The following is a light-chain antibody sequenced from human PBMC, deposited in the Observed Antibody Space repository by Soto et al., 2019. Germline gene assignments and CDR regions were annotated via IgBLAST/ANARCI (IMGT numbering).Light chain of an antibody. CDR1: QNLRSS. J-gene: IGKJ4*01. V-gene: IGKV3-20*01. Sequence: VMTQSPATLSVSPGERATLSCRASQNLRSSLAWYQQKPGQAPRLLIYGASNRATGIPDRFSGSGSGTDFTLTISRLEPEDFAVYYCQQYDNSPLTFGGGTKVDIK. CDR2: GAS. CDR3: QQYDNSPLT.